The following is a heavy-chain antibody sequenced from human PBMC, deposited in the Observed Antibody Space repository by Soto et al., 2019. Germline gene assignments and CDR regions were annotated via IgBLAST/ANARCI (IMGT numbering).Heavy chain of an antibody. D-gene: IGHD6-6*01. V-gene: IGHV3-23*01. CDR1: GFTFSNYA. Sequence: PGGSLRLSCAASGFTFSNYAMNWVRQAPGKGLEWVSAISGGSGTTYYADSVKGRFTISRDISKNTLFLQMNNLRAEDTAVYYCAKDCGSGSSWYYGLDVWGQGTTVTVSS. CDR2: ISGGSGTT. J-gene: IGHJ6*02. CDR3: AKDCGSGSSWYYGLDV.